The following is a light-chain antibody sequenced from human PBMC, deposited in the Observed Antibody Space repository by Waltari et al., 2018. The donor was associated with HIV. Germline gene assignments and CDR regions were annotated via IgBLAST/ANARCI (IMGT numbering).Light chain of an antibody. CDR1: QSISSW. V-gene: IGKV1-5*03. J-gene: IGKJ1*01. CDR2: KTS. CDR3: QQYNSYSPWT. Sequence: DIQMTQSPSTLSASVGDRVTITCRASQSISSWLAWYQQIPGKAPKLLIYKTSTLETGVPSRCSGNGSGTEFTLTISSLQPDDFATYYCQQYNSYSPWTFGQGTKVEIK.